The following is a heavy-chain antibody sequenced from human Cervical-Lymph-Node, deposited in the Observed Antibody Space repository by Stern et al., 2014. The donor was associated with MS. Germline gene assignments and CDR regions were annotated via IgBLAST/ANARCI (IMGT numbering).Heavy chain of an antibody. D-gene: IGHD1-26*01. V-gene: IGHV3-30*18. J-gene: IGHJ6*02. CDR2: ISYDGSNK. Sequence: VQLVESGGGVVQPGRSLRLSCAASGFTFSSYGMHWVRQATGKGLEWVAVISYDGSNKYYADSVKGRFTISRDNSKNTLYLQMNSLRAEDTAVYYCAKDQSWELLVYYYGMDVWGQGTTVTVSS. CDR1: GFTFSSYG. CDR3: AKDQSWELLVYYYGMDV.